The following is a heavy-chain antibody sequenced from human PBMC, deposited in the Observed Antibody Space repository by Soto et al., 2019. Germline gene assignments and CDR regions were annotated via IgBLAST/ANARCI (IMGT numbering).Heavy chain of an antibody. V-gene: IGHV3-23*01. D-gene: IGHD2-21*01. CDR1: GFSFSSYA. CDR3: EKVRRTVSIKQSNVLEG. CDR2: ISGSGGST. Sequence: GGSLRLSCAASGFSFSSYAMSWVRQAPGKGLEWVSAISGSGGSTYYADSVKGRFTISRDNSKNTLYLQMNSLRAEDTAVYYCEKVRRTVSIKQSNVLEGWRKGTSVTV. J-gene: IGHJ6*03.